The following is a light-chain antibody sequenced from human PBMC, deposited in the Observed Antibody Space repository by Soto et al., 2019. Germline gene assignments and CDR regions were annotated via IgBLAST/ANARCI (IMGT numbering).Light chain of an antibody. CDR3: QQANSFPIT. Sequence: DIHMTQSPSSLSASIGESVTITFRASQSISSFLNWYQQKPGTAPKLLIYAASNLQSGVPSRFSGSGSGTDFTLTISSLQPEDCAIYFCQQANSFPITFGQGTRLEIK. V-gene: IGKV1-39*01. CDR1: QSISSF. J-gene: IGKJ5*01. CDR2: AAS.